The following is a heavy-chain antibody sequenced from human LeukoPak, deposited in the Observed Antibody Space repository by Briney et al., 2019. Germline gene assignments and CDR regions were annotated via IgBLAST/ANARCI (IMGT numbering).Heavy chain of an antibody. Sequence: GGSLRLSCAASGFTFNTYAMSWVRQAPGKRLEWVSFISDSGGREFYADSVKGRFTISRDNSKNTLYLQVDSLRADDTAVYYCARTETAYGRFDPWGQGTLVTVSS. CDR2: ISDSGGRE. D-gene: IGHD4-17*01. CDR3: ARTETAYGRFDP. CDR1: GFTFNTYA. J-gene: IGHJ5*02. V-gene: IGHV3-23*01.